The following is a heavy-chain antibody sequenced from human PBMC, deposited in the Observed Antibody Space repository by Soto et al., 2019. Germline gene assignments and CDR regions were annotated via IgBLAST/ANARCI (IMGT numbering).Heavy chain of an antibody. J-gene: IGHJ4*02. Sequence: EVQLLESGGGLVQPGGSLRLSCAASGFTFSTYAMSWVRQAPGKGLEWVSDISANGGRTDYAGSVRGRFTISRDKSKNMLYLQMDSLRAEDTALYFCARDNVGYSSTSCYLDYWGQGTLVTVSS. V-gene: IGHV3-23*01. CDR3: ARDNVGYSSTSCYLDY. CDR1: GFTFSTYA. D-gene: IGHD2-2*01. CDR2: ISANGGRT.